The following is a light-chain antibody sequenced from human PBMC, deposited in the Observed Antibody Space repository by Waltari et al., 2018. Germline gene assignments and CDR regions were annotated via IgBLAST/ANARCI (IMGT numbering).Light chain of an antibody. CDR1: QSISTY. J-gene: IGKJ2*01. Sequence: DIHMTQSPSSLSTSVGDRVTITCRPSQSISTYLNWYQQKPGKAPKPLIYAASSLQSGVPSRFSGSGSGTDFTLTISSLQPEDFVTYYCQQSYSTPRTFGQGTRLEIK. CDR2: AAS. CDR3: QQSYSTPRT. V-gene: IGKV1-39*01.